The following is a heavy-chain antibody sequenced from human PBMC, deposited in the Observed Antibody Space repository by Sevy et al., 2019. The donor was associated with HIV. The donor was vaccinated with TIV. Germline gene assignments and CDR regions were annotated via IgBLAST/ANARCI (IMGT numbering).Heavy chain of an antibody. CDR3: ITDPAYRGYDEEVINYYFYGMDV. J-gene: IGHJ6*02. V-gene: IGHV3-15*01. Sequence: GGSLRLSCTASGFTFSSAWMSWVRQAPGKGLEWVGRIKSEFDGGAIDYAAPVKGRYTISREDTKNTQYLQMHSLKTEDTDVYYCITDPAYRGYDEEVINYYFYGMDVWGQGTTVTVSS. CDR2: IKSEFDGGAI. D-gene: IGHD5-12*01. CDR1: GFTFSSAW.